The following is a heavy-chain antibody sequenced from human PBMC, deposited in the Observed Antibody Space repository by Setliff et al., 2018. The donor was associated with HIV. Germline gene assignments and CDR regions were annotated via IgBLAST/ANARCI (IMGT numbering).Heavy chain of an antibody. Sequence: SVKVSCKASDYTFTNYCISWVRQAPGQGLEWMGGIIPIFDTTNYAQKFQGRVTITADESTSTAYKELSSMRSEDTAVYYCAKGPLYSGYDLDYYCYYLDVWGKGTTVTVSS. CDR2: IIPIFDTT. V-gene: IGHV1-69*13. CDR3: AKGPLYSGYDLDYYCYYLDV. J-gene: IGHJ6*03. CDR1: DYTFTNYC. D-gene: IGHD5-12*01.